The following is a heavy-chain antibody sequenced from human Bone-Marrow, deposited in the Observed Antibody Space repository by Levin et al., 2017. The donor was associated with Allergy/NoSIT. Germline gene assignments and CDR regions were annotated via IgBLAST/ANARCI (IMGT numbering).Heavy chain of an antibody. V-gene: IGHV1-2*02. J-gene: IGHJ4*02. CDR1: GYSFTGDY. Sequence: GASVKVSCKASGYSFTGDYIHWVRQAPGQGFEWMGWINPKNGDTRYAKKFQGRVTMTRDTSITTAYMELSRLRSDDTALYFCARDGVGVTLTTFDYWGQGTQVSVSS. CDR3: ARDGVGVTLTTFDY. CDR2: INPKNGDT. D-gene: IGHD1-26*01.